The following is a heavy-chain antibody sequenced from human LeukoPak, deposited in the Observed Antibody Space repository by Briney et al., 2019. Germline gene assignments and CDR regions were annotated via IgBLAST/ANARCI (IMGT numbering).Heavy chain of an antibody. D-gene: IGHD4-17*01. CDR2: IYSGGNT. CDR3: ARQSGTTGTTRFDH. V-gene: IGHV3-66*04. CDR1: GFTVSVNY. Sequence: GGSLRLSCAAFGFTVSVNYMSWVRQAPGKGLECVSVIYSGGNTYYADSVKGRFTISRDNAKNSLYLQMNSLRAEDTAIYYCARQSGTTGTTRFDHWGQGTLVTVSS. J-gene: IGHJ4*02.